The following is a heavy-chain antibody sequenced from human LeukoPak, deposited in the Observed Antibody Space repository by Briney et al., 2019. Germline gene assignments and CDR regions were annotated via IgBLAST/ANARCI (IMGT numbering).Heavy chain of an antibody. CDR1: GDSFSSHY. D-gene: IGHD4-17*01. V-gene: IGHV4-59*11. J-gene: IGHJ3*02. Sequence: SETLSLTCAVSGDSFSSHYWTWIRQSPGTGLEWSGYISHIGRTNYNPSLKSRVTISIDTSKNQFSLKLRSVTAADTAVYYCARDLVTVTEGFDIWSQGTMVRVSS. CDR3: ARDLVTVTEGFDI. CDR2: ISHIGRT.